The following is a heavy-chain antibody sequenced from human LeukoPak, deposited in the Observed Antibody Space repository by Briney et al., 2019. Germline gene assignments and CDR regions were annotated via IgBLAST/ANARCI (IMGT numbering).Heavy chain of an antibody. J-gene: IGHJ4*02. CDR3: AKDQVEMATITNFDY. Sequence: GGSLRLSCAASGFTFSSYGMHWVRQAPGKGLEWVALVSCDGSKKYYADSVKGRFTISRDNSKNTLDLRMNSLRLEDTAVYYCAKDQVEMATITNFDYWGQGTLVTVSS. CDR2: VSCDGSKK. D-gene: IGHD5-24*01. V-gene: IGHV3-30*18. CDR1: GFTFSSYG.